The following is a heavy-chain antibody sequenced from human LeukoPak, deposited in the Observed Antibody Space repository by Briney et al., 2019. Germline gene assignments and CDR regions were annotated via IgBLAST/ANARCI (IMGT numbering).Heavy chain of an antibody. CDR3: ATMTTFDP. CDR2: VDPEDGET. Sequence: ASVKVSCKAFGYTFTDYYIHWVKEAPGEGLEWMGRVDPEDGETTYAEKFQGRVTITADTSTDTAYMELNNLRSEDTAVYYCATMTTFDPWGQGTLVTVSP. D-gene: IGHD4-11*01. J-gene: IGHJ5*02. CDR1: GYTFTDYY. V-gene: IGHV1-69-2*01.